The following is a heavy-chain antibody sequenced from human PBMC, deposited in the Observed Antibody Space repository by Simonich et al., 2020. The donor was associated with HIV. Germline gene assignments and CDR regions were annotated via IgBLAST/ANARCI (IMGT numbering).Heavy chain of an antibody. Sequence: QVQLQQWGAGLLKPSETLSLTCAVYGGSFSGYYWTWIRQPPGKGLEWIGEIIHSGSTNYNPSLKSRVTISVDSSKKQFSRKLSSVTAADTAVYYCARLERGIDAFDIWGQGTMVTVSS. CDR2: IIHSGST. D-gene: IGHD7-27*01. CDR1: GGSFSGYY. J-gene: IGHJ3*02. V-gene: IGHV4-34*12. CDR3: ARLERGIDAFDI.